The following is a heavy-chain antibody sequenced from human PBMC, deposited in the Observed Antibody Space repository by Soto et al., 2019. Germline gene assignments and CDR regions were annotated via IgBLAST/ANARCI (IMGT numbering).Heavy chain of an antibody. CDR1: GYTFTSYA. J-gene: IGHJ6*02. V-gene: IGHV1-3*05. CDR3: ARDPSSSGMDV. D-gene: IGHD1-26*01. CDR2: INAGNGNT. Sequence: QVQLVQSGAEEKKPGASVKVSCKASGYTFTSYAMHWVRQAPGQRLEWMGWINAGNGNTKYSQKFQGRVTITRDTSASKAKRDPSSLRSEDTAVYYCARDPSSSGMDVWGQGTTVTVSS.